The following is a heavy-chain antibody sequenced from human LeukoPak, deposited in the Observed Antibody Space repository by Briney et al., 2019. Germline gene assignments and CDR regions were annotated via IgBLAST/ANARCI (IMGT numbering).Heavy chain of an antibody. V-gene: IGHV4-39*07. D-gene: IGHD3-10*01. CDR2: IYYSGST. J-gene: IGHJ5*02. CDR1: GGSISSSSYY. Sequence: PSETLSLTCTVSGGSISSSSYYWGWIRQPPGKGLEWIGSIYYSGSTYYNPSLKSRVTISVDTSKNQFSLKLSSVTAADTAVYYCARDRRFGVYYYGSPNWFDPWGQGTLVTVSS. CDR3: ARDRRFGVYYYGSPNWFDP.